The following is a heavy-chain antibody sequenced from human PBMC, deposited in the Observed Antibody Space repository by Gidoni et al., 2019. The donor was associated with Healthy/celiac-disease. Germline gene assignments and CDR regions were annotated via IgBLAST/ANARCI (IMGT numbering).Heavy chain of an antibody. CDR1: GYTFTSYG. V-gene: IGHV1-18*01. CDR2: ISAYHGNT. CDR3: AREYYYDSSGYRMTNWFDP. J-gene: IGHJ5*02. D-gene: IGHD3-22*01. Sequence: QVQLVQSGAEVKKPGASVKVSCKASGYTFTSYGISWVRQAPGQGLEWMGWISAYHGNTNYAQKLQGRVTMTTDTSTSTAYMELRSLRSDDTAVYYCAREYYYDSSGYRMTNWFDPWGQGTLVTVSS.